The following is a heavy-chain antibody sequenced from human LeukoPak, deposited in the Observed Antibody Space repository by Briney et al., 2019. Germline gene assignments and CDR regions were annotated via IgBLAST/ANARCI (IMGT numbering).Heavy chain of an antibody. J-gene: IGHJ3*02. D-gene: IGHD6-6*01. Sequence: GVSLRLSCAASGFTFSSYWMHWVRQAPGKVLVWVSRISTDGSSTNSADSVKGRLTISRDNAKNTLYLQMNSLRAEDTAVYYCVREYSSSSGRAFDIWGQGTMATVSP. CDR3: VREYSSSSGRAFDI. CDR1: GFTFSSYW. V-gene: IGHV3-74*01. CDR2: ISTDGSST.